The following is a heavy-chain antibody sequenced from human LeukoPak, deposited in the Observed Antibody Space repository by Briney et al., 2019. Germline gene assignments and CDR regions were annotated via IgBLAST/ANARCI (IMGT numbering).Heavy chain of an antibody. Sequence: GGSLRLSCAASGFTFSSYAMHWVRQAPGKGLEWVAVISYDGSNKYYADSVKGRFTISRDNSKNTLYLQMNSLRAGDTAVYYCARSVKSGSYDLRGFDYWGQGTLVTVSS. CDR2: ISYDGSNK. V-gene: IGHV3-30-3*01. D-gene: IGHD1-26*01. CDR1: GFTFSSYA. CDR3: ARSVKSGSYDLRGFDY. J-gene: IGHJ4*02.